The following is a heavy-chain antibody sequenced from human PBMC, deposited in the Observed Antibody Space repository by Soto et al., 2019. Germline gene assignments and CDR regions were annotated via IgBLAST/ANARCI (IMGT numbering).Heavy chain of an antibody. CDR2: INAGNGNT. D-gene: IGHD2-21*02. Sequence: QVQLVQSGAEVKKPGASVKVSCKASGYTFSSYAMHWVRQAPGQRLEWMGWINAGNGNTKYSQKFQGRVTITRDTSASTAYMELSSLRSEDTAVYYCARGFSVGDADWFDTWGQGTLVTVSS. J-gene: IGHJ5*02. CDR3: ARGFSVGDADWFDT. V-gene: IGHV1-3*01. CDR1: GYTFSSYA.